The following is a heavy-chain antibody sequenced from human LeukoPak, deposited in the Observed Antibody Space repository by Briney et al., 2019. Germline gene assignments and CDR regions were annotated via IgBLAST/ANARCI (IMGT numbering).Heavy chain of an antibody. V-gene: IGHV4-4*07. CDR3: ARENSGSYREFDY. Sequence: PTETLSLTCTVSGGSISSYYWSWIRQPAGKGLEWIGRIYTSGSTNYNASLKSRVSMSVDTSKNQFSLKLSSVTAADTAVFYCARENSGSYREFDYWGQGTLVTVSS. J-gene: IGHJ4*02. CDR1: GGSISSYY. D-gene: IGHD1-26*01. CDR2: IYTSGST.